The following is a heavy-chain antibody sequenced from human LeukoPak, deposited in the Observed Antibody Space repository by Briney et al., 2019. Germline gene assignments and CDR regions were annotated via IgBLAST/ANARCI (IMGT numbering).Heavy chain of an antibody. D-gene: IGHD6-13*01. CDR1: GYTFTSYD. CDR3: ARGRIAGNWFDP. CDR2: MNPNSGNT. J-gene: IGHJ5*02. Sequence: ASVKVSCKASGYTFTSYDINWVRQATGQGLEWMGWMNPNSGNTGYAQKFQGRVTMTRNTSISTAYMELSSLRSEDTAVYYCARGRIAGNWFDPWGQATLVTVSS. V-gene: IGHV1-8*01.